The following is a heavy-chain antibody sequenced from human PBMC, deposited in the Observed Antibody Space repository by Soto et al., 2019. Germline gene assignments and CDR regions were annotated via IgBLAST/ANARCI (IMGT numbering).Heavy chain of an antibody. D-gene: IGHD2-15*01. V-gene: IGHV1-8*01. Sequence: ASVKVSCKASGYTFTSYDINWVRQATGQGLEWMGWMNPNSGNTGYAQKFQGRVTMTRNTSISTAYMELSSLRSEDTAVYYYARNPPGTVAAYDYWGQGTLVTVSS. CDR1: GYTFTSYD. CDR3: ARNPPGTVAAYDY. CDR2: MNPNSGNT. J-gene: IGHJ4*02.